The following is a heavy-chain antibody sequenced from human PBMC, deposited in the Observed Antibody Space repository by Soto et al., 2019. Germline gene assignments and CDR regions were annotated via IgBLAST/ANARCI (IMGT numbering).Heavy chain of an antibody. CDR1: GYTFTSYD. CDR2: MNPNSGNT. Sequence: ASVKVCCKASGYTFTSYDINWVRQATGQGLEWMGWMNPNSGNTDYAQKFRGRVTMTRDTSIRTAYMELRSLKSDDTAVYYCARGSNDIDYWGQGTLVTVSS. CDR3: ARGSNDIDY. D-gene: IGHD1-1*01. V-gene: IGHV1-8*01. J-gene: IGHJ4*02.